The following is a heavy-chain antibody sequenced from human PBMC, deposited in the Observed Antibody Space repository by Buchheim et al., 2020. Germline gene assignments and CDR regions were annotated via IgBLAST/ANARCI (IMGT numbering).Heavy chain of an antibody. Sequence: EVQLVESGGGLVQPGGSLRLSCAASGFTFSSYSMNWVRQAPGKGLEWVSYISSSSSTIYYADSVKGRFTISRDNAKNSLYLQMNSLRAEDTAVYYCARDGVFLKWGLYYYYYGMDVRGQGTT. V-gene: IGHV3-48*04. D-gene: IGHD3-3*01. J-gene: IGHJ6*02. CDR2: ISSSSSTI. CDR1: GFTFSSYS. CDR3: ARDGVFLKWGLYYYYYGMDV.